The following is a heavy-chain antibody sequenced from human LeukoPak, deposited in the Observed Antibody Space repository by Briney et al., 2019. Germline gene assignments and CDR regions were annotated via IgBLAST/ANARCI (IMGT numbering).Heavy chain of an antibody. J-gene: IGHJ6*03. Sequence: PSETLSLTCTVSGGSISSYYWSWIRQPAGKGLEWIGRIYTSGSTNYNPSLKSRVTMSVDTSKNQFSLKLSSVTAADTAVYYCARSIYYDSSGYGYYYYMDVWGKGTTVTISS. V-gene: IGHV4-4*07. CDR1: GGSISSYY. CDR2: IYTSGST. CDR3: ARSIYYDSSGYGYYYYMDV. D-gene: IGHD3-22*01.